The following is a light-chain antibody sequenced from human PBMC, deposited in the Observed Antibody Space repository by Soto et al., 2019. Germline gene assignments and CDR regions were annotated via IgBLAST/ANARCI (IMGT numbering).Light chain of an antibody. CDR1: QSVSSK. V-gene: IGKV3-15*01. J-gene: IGKJ1*01. CDR3: QQYYNWQPR. CDR2: AAS. Sequence: EIVMTQSPATLSVSPGERATLSCRASQSVSSKLAWYQQRPGQAPRLLIYAASTRATGVPSRFSGSGSGTEFIFTISSLQSEDNALYYCQQYYNWQPRFGQGTKVDIK.